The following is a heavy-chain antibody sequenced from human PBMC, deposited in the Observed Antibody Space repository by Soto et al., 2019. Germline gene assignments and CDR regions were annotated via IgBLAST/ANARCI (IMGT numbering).Heavy chain of an antibody. CDR2: IYHSGST. CDR1: GGSIISANYY. J-gene: IGHJ4*02. D-gene: IGHD4-17*01. V-gene: IGHV4-31*11. Sequence: QVQLQESGPGLVKPSQTLSLMCVVSGGSIISANYYWSWIRQHPGKGLEWIWYIYHSGSTYYNPSLKSRVTISIDTSKKQFSLRLSSVTVGDTAVYYCARAFDDSGAQFDFWGQGTLVTVSS. CDR3: ARAFDDSGAQFDF.